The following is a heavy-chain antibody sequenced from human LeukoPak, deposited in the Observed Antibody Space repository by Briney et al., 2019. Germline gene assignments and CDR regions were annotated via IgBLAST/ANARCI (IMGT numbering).Heavy chain of an antibody. V-gene: IGHV4-34*01. CDR1: GFTFDDYG. Sequence: PGGSLRLSCAASGFTFDDYGMSWIRQPPGKGLEWIGEINHSGSTNYNPSLKSRVTISVDTSKNQISLKLSSVTAADTAVYYCARGPVYFDSSSPSGTPAADEDYWGQGTLVTVSS. J-gene: IGHJ4*02. CDR3: ARGPVYFDSSSPSGTPAADEDY. D-gene: IGHD6-13*01. CDR2: INHSGST.